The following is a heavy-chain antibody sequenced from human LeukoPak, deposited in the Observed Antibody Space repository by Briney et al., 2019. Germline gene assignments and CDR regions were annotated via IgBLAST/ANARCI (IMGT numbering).Heavy chain of an antibody. CDR1: GFTFSSYA. D-gene: IGHD3-10*01. CDR3: AKVQDSLWFGELLS. CDR2: ISGSGGST. V-gene: IGHV3-23*01. Sequence: QSGGSLRLSCAASGFTFSSYAMSWVRQAPGKGLEWVSAISGSGGSTYYADSVKGRFTISRDNSKNTLYLQMNSLRAEDTAVYYCAKVQDSLWFGELLSWGQGTLVTVSS. J-gene: IGHJ5*02.